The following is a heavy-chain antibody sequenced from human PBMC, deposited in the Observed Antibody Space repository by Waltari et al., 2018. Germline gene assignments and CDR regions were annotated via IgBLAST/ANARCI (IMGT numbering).Heavy chain of an antibody. D-gene: IGHD3-22*01. CDR2: IKQDGSGK. CDR1: GFTFSSYW. V-gene: IGHV3-7*01. CDR3: ARRRMIVLKDY. J-gene: IGHJ4*02. Sequence: EVQLVESGGGLVQPGGSLRLSCAASGFTFSSYWMSWVRQAPGKGLEWVATIKQDGSGKYYVDSVKGRFTFSRDNAKNSLYLQMNSLRAEDTAVYYCARRRMIVLKDYWGQGTLVTVSS.